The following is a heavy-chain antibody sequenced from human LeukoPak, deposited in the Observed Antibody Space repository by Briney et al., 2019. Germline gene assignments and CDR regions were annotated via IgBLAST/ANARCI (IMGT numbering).Heavy chain of an antibody. CDR1: GGSFSGYY. V-gene: IGHV4-34*01. Sequence: SETLSLTCAVYGGSFSGYYWSWIRQPPGKGLEWIGEINHSGSTDYNPSLKSRVTISVDTSKNQFSLKLSSVTAADTAVYYCARGPPEPRSDIVVVPAAGTDWFDPWGQGTLVTVSS. CDR3: ARGPPEPRSDIVVVPAAGTDWFDP. D-gene: IGHD2-2*01. J-gene: IGHJ5*02. CDR2: INHSGST.